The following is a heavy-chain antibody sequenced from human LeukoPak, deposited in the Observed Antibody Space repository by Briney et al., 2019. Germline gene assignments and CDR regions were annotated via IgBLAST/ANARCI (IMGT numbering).Heavy chain of an antibody. CDR3: ARDRDDSSGYYRETLFDY. CDR1: GYTFTGYY. V-gene: IGHV1-2*02. Sequence: ASVKVSCKASGYTFTGYYMHWVRQAPGQGLEWMGWINPNSGGTNYAQKFQGRVTMTRDTSISAAYMELSRLRSDDTAVYYCARDRDDSSGYYRETLFDYWGQGTLVTVSS. CDR2: INPNSGGT. D-gene: IGHD3-22*01. J-gene: IGHJ4*02.